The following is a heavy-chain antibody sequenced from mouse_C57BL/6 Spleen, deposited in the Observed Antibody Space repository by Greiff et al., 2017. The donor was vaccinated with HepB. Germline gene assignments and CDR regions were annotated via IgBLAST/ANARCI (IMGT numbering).Heavy chain of an antibody. CDR1: GFTFSDYG. CDR3: ARGYYDYDGGFAY. D-gene: IGHD2-4*01. J-gene: IGHJ3*01. CDR2: ISNLAYSI. Sequence: EVKLMESGGGLVQPGGSLKLSCAASGFTFSDYGMAWVRQAPRKGPEWVAFISNLAYSIYYADTVTGRFTISRENAKNTLYLEMSSLRSEDTAMYYCARGYYDYDGGFAYWGQGTLVTVSA. V-gene: IGHV5-15*01.